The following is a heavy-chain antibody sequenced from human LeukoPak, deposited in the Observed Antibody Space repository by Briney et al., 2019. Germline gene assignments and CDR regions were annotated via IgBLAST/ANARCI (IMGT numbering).Heavy chain of an antibody. V-gene: IGHV3-30-3*01. Sequence: QAGGSLRLSCAASGFTFSSYAMHWVRQAPGKGLEWVAVISYDGSNKYYADSVKGRFTISRDNSKNTLYLQMNSLRAEDTAVYYCAKVGSMVVTSVPYYFDYWGQGTLVTVSS. CDR2: ISYDGSNK. J-gene: IGHJ4*02. CDR1: GFTFSSYA. CDR3: AKVGSMVVTSVPYYFDY. D-gene: IGHD4-23*01.